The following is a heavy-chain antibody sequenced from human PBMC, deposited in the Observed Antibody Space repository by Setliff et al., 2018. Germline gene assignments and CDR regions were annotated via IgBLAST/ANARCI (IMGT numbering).Heavy chain of an antibody. V-gene: IGHV3-23*01. CDR2: MSGSGGSI. D-gene: IGHD1-26*01. Sequence: HPGGALGLSCVASGFTLTSYVMTWVRQAPGKGLEWVSAMSGSGGSINYADSVKGRFTISRDNSKNTLYLQMDSLRDDDTAVYFCARDNTMVGATDYCGLGTLVTVSS. CDR3: ARDNTMVGATDY. CDR1: GFTLTSYV. J-gene: IGHJ4*02.